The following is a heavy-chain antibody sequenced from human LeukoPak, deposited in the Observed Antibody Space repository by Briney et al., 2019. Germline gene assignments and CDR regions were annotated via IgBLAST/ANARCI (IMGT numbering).Heavy chain of an antibody. CDR2: IRYDGSNK. V-gene: IGHV3-30*02. Sequence: GGSLRLSCAASGFTFSSYGMHWVRQAPGKGLEWVAFIRYDGSNKYYADSVKGRFTISRDNSKNTLYLQMNSLRAEDTAVYYCAKGGRHGHSSYERGYFDFWGQGALVTVSS. J-gene: IGHJ4*02. CDR3: AKGGRHGHSSYERGYFDF. D-gene: IGHD2-15*01. CDR1: GFTFSSYG.